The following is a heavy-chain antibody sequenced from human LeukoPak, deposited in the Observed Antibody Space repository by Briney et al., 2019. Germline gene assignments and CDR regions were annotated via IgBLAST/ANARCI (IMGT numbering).Heavy chain of an antibody. D-gene: IGHD6-19*01. J-gene: IGHJ4*02. CDR2: INEGANVK. CDR3: AKGELSSGVIDY. Sequence: GGSLRLSCAASGFTFSAYWMTWVRQAPGKGLEWLANINEGANVKFYVDSVKGRFIISRDNTKNSLYLQMSILRAEDTAVYYCAKGELSSGVIDYWGQGTLVTVSS. V-gene: IGHV3-7*03. CDR1: GFTFSAYW.